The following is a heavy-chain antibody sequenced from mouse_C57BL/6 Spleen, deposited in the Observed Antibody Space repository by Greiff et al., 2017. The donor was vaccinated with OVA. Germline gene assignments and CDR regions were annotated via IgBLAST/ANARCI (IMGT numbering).Heavy chain of an antibody. D-gene: IGHD1-1*01. J-gene: IGHJ4*01. Sequence: QVQLQQSGAELARPGALVKLSCKASGYTFTSYGISWVKQRTGQGLEWIGEIYPRSGNTYYNEKFKGKATLTADKSSSTAYMELRSLTSEDSAVYFCARMDFTTVVAPYYAMDYWGQGTSVTVSS. CDR3: ARMDFTTVVAPYYAMDY. V-gene: IGHV1-81*01. CDR2: IYPRSGNT. CDR1: GYTFTSYG.